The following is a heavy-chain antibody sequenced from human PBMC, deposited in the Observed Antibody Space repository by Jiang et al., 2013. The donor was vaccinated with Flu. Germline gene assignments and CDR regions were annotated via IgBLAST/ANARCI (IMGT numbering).Heavy chain of an antibody. J-gene: IGHJ5*02. CDR2: SGGT. D-gene: IGHD6-13*01. CDR3: AREGDGGISAAGLGWFDP. V-gene: IGHV1-2*02. Sequence: SGGTNYAQKFQGRVTMTRDTSISTAYMELSRLRSDDTAVYYCAREGDGGISAAGLGWFDPWGQGTLVTVSS.